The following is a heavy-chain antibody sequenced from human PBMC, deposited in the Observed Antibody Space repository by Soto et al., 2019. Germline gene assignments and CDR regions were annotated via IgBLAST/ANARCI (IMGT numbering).Heavy chain of an antibody. CDR3: AKRGNSCTNGVCHNWFDP. CDR1: GFSFSSYA. Sequence: GALRLSCAASGFSFSSYATSWVRQAPGKGLEWVSAISGSGGSTYYADSVKDRFTISRDNSKNTLYLQMNSLRAEDTAVYYCAKRGNSCTNGVCHNWFDPWGQGTLVTVSS. V-gene: IGHV3-23*01. D-gene: IGHD2-8*01. CDR2: ISGSGGST. J-gene: IGHJ5*02.